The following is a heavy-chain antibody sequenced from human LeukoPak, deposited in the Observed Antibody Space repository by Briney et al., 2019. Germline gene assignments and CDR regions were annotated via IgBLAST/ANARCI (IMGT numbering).Heavy chain of an antibody. CDR2: ISGSGGRT. Sequence: GGSLRLSCAASGFTFSSYAMSWVRQPPGKGLEWVSAISGSGGRTYYDGSVKGRFTISRNNSKNQLYLQLDSLRAEDTAVYYWAKGKQQLVRNWFDPWGQGTLVTVSS. V-gene: IGHV3-23*02. D-gene: IGHD6-13*01. J-gene: IGHJ5*02. CDR3: AKGKQQLVRNWFDP. CDR1: GFTFSSYA.